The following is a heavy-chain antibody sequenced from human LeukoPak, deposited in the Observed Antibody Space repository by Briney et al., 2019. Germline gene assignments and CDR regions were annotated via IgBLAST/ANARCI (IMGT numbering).Heavy chain of an antibody. CDR2: IYYSGST. CDR3: ASVNTVRGFDP. J-gene: IGHJ5*02. Sequence: SETLSLTCTVSGGSISSSSYYWGWIRQPPGKGLEWIESIYYSGSTYYNPSLKSRVTISVDTSKNQFSLKLSSVTAADTAVYYCASVNTVRGFDPWGQGTLVTVSS. D-gene: IGHD4-17*01. CDR1: GGSISSSSYY. V-gene: IGHV4-39*01.